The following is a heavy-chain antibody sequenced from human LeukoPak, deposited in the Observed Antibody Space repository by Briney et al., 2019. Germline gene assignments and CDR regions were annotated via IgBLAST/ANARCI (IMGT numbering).Heavy chain of an antibody. V-gene: IGHV4-39*01. CDR2: IYYSGST. Sequence: SETLSLTCTVSGGSISSSSYYWGWIRQPPGKGLEWIGSIYYSGSTYYNPSLKSRVTISVDTSKNQFSLKLSSVTAADTAVYYCARYTTLVGATLFAFDIWGQGTMVTVSS. D-gene: IGHD1-26*01. CDR3: ARYTTLVGATLFAFDI. J-gene: IGHJ3*02. CDR1: GGSISSSSYY.